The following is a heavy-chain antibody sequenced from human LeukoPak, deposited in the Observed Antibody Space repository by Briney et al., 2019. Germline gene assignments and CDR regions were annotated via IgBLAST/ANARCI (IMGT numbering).Heavy chain of an antibody. Sequence: GGSLRLSCAASGFTFSDYGMHWVRQAPGKGLEWVAFIRYDGSNKYYADSVKGRLTISRDNSKNTLYLQMNSLRAEDTAVYYCARDRPRIAAAGTVPYYYGMDVWGQGTTVTVSS. CDR3: ARDRPRIAAAGTVPYYYGMDV. D-gene: IGHD6-13*01. CDR1: GFTFSDYG. J-gene: IGHJ6*02. V-gene: IGHV3-30*02. CDR2: IRYDGSNK.